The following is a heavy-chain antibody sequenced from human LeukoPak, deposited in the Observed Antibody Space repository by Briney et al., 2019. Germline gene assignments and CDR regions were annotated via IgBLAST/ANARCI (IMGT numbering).Heavy chain of an antibody. J-gene: IGHJ4*02. CDR3: ARDESIAAAGTFDY. Sequence: SETLSLTCTVSGGSISSCYWSWIRQPPGKGLEWIGYIYYSGSTNYNPSLKSRVTISVDTSKNQFSLKLSSVTAADTAVYYCARDESIAAAGTFDYWGQGTLVTVSS. CDR1: GGSISSCY. D-gene: IGHD6-13*01. V-gene: IGHV4-59*01. CDR2: IYYSGST.